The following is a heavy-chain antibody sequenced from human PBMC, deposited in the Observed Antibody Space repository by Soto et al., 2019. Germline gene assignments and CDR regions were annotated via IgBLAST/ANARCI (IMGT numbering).Heavy chain of an antibody. CDR1: GFSFDRYA. Sequence: GGSLRLSCAASGFSFDRYAMHWVRQVPGRGLEWVAGLNWRGDNIAYADSVKGRFTISRDNAKHSLFLQMDSLRPEDTAQYYCAKDRYDLSWYEVALDSWGHGTPVTVSS. CDR3: AKDRYDLSWYEVALDS. J-gene: IGHJ5*01. CDR2: LNWRGDNI. D-gene: IGHD5-12*01. V-gene: IGHV3-9*01.